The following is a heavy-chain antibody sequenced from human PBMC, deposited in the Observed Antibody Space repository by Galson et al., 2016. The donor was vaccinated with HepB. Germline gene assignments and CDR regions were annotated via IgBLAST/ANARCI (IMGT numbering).Heavy chain of an antibody. V-gene: IGHV4-34*01. CDR1: GGSFSGYY. D-gene: IGHD3-10*01. CDR2: SNDTGSI. Sequence: SETLSLTCTVYGGSFSGYYWTWIRQPPGKGLEWIGESNDTGSINNNPSLKSRVTILVDRSKNQFSLKLSSVTAADTAIYYCARGTYYYGSGPWFDPWGQGTLVTVSS. J-gene: IGHJ5*02. CDR3: ARGTYYYGSGPWFDP.